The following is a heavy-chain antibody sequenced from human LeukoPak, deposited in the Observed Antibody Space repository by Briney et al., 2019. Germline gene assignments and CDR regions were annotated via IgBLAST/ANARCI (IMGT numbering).Heavy chain of an antibody. D-gene: IGHD3-10*01. Sequence: GGSLRLSCAASGFTFSSYAMSWVRQAPGKGLEWVSAISGSGGSTYYADSVKGRFTVSRDNPKNTLYLQMNSLRAEDTAVYYCAKDGYYGSGSYYSNYFDYWGQGTLVTVSS. CDR2: ISGSGGST. CDR3: AKDGYYGSGSYYSNYFDY. CDR1: GFTFSSYA. V-gene: IGHV3-23*01. J-gene: IGHJ4*02.